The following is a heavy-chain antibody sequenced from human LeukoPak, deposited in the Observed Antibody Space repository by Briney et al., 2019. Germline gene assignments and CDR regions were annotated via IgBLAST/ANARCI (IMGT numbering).Heavy chain of an antibody. CDR2: IYSSGST. J-gene: IGHJ4*02. CDR3: ARHVGSSAHFDY. D-gene: IGHD3-10*01. V-gene: IGHV4-39*01. Sequence: SETLSLTCSASGGSISTSHYCWAWIRQPPGRGLEWIGSIYSSGSTYYNPSLKSRVTISVDTYKNQFSLKLNSVTAADTAVYYGARHVGSSAHFDYWGQGTLATVSS. CDR1: GGSISTSHYC.